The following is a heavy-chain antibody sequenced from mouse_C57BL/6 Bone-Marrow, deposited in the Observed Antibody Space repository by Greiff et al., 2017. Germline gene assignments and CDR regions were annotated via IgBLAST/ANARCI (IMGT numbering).Heavy chain of an antibody. V-gene: IGHV1-72*01. Sequence: VQLQQPGAELVKPGASVKLSCKASGYTFTSYWMHWVKQRPGRGLEWIGRIDPNSGGTKYNEKFKSKATLTVDKPSSTAYMQLSSLTSEDSAVYYCARSPPNYYGSSYNWYFDVWGTGTTVTVSS. D-gene: IGHD1-1*01. CDR3: ARSPPNYYGSSYNWYFDV. J-gene: IGHJ1*03. CDR2: IDPNSGGT. CDR1: GYTFTSYW.